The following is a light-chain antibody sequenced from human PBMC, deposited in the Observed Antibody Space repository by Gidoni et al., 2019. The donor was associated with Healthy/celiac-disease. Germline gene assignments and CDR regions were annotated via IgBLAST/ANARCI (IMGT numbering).Light chain of an antibody. J-gene: IGKJ2*02. V-gene: IGKV1-39*01. Sequence: DSQMTQSPSSLSASVGDRVTINCRASQSNSHYLNWYQQTPVEAPQLLIYASSSLQSGVQSWFSSRGAGTDFTLTISILQPEVFASYCCQRSYRTPSTFGQGTKLEIK. CDR2: ASS. CDR1: QSNSHY. CDR3: QRSYRTPST.